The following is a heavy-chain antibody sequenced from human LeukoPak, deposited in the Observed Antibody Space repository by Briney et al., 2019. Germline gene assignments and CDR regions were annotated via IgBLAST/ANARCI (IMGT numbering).Heavy chain of an antibody. CDR2: INRNGGRT. V-gene: IGHV1-46*01. D-gene: IGHD3-3*01. CDR3: MRALEISGIGPPHA. CDR1: GFTFTRYI. J-gene: IGHJ5*02. Sequence: GGSVKLSCKASGFTFTRYIIHWVRQAPGQGLEWVAAINRNGGRTFHAQKFQDRVTFTRDLSTKTVYMQLSSLREEDTAVYYCMRALEISGIGPPHAWGQGTLLTVSS.